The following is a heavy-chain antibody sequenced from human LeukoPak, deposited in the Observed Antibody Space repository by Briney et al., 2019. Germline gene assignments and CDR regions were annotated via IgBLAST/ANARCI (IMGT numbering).Heavy chain of an antibody. CDR2: IYHSGNI. J-gene: IGHJ4*02. V-gene: IGHV4-39*01. D-gene: IGHD2-2*01. Sequence: PSETLSLTCTVSGGSISSSAYSWGWIRRPPGTGLEWIGNIYHSGNIYYNASLKSRVAISVDTSKNQFSLKLNSVTATDTAVYHCARQYGAGYSSTWYFDYWGQGTLVTVSS. CDR1: GGSISSSAYS. CDR3: ARQYGAGYSSTWYFDY.